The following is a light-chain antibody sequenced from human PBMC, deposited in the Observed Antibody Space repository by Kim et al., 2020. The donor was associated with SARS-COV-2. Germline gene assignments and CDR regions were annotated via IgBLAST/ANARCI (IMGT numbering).Light chain of an antibody. Sequence: QSVLTQPPSVSGAPGQRVTISCTGSNSNIGAPNLVYWYQQLPGAAPKLLIFGDTNRPSGVPDRFSGSKSATSASLAISGLQAEDEALYYCQPHDNSRANSKVFGGGTQLTVL. CDR3: QPHDNSRANSKV. CDR1: NSNIGAPNL. V-gene: IGLV1-40*01. J-gene: IGLJ3*02. CDR2: GDT.